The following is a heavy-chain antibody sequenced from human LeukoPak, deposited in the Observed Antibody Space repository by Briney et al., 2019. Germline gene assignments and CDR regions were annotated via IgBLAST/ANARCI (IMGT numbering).Heavy chain of an antibody. CDR3: AGSSGWYGAWFDP. Sequence: PGGSLRLSCVASGFTFNNYAMHWVRQAPGKGLEYVSAVSSSGGSTYYADSVKGRFTISRDNSKNTLYLQMGSLRAEDMAVYYCAGSSGWYGAWFDPWGQGTLVTVSS. CDR1: GFTFNNYA. D-gene: IGHD6-19*01. J-gene: IGHJ5*02. V-gene: IGHV3-64*02. CDR2: VSSSGGST.